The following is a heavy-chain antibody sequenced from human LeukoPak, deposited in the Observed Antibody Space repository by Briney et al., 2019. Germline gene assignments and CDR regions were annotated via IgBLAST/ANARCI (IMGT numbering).Heavy chain of an antibody. D-gene: IGHD2-2*01. CDR3: AKDSGCSSTSCFDYYYYMDV. V-gene: IGHV3-30*02. Sequence: GGSLRLSCAASGFTFSSYGMHWVRQAPGKGLEWVAFIRYDGSNKYYADSVKGRFTISRDNSKNTLYLQMNSLRAEDTAVYYCAKDSGCSSTSCFDYYYYMDVWGKGTTVTVSS. J-gene: IGHJ6*03. CDR2: IRYDGSNK. CDR1: GFTFSSYG.